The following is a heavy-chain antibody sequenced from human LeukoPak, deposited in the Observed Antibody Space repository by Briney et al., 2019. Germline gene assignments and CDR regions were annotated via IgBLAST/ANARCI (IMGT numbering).Heavy chain of an antibody. CDR1: GFTFSTYG. CDR3: AKDGIRGSYYGY. D-gene: IGHD3-16*01. V-gene: IGHV3-30*02. J-gene: IGHJ4*02. CDR2: IRYDGTNK. Sequence: GGSLRLSCAASGFTFSTYGMHWVRQAPGKGLEWVAFIRYDGTNKYYADSVKGRFTISRDNSKNTLYLQMNSLRAEDTAVYYCAKDGIRGSYYGYWGQGTLVTVSS.